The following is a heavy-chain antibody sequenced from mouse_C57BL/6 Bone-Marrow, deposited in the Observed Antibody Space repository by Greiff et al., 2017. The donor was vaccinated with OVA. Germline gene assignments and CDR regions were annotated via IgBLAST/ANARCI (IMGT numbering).Heavy chain of an antibody. Sequence: DVKLVESGGGLVKPGGSLKLSCAASGFTFSSYTMSWVRQTTEKRLEWVATISGGGGNTYYPDSVKGRFTISRDNAKNTLYLQMSSLRSEDTALYYCARYGFPFDYWGQGTTLTVSS. CDR3: ARYGFPFDY. CDR2: ISGGGGNT. CDR1: GFTFSSYT. V-gene: IGHV5-9*01. D-gene: IGHD2-2*01. J-gene: IGHJ2*01.